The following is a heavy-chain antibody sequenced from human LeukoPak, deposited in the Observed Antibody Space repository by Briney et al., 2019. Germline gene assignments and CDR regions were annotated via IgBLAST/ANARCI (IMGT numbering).Heavy chain of an antibody. CDR3: AKDQYDFWSGYLVY. CDR2: IRYDGSNK. V-gene: IGHV3-30*02. Sequence: PGGSLRLSCAASGFTFDSYGMHWVRQAPGKGLDWVAFIRYDGSNKYYADSVKGRFTISRDNSKNTLYLQMNSLIAEDTAVYYWAKDQYDFWSGYLVYWGQGTLLTVSS. J-gene: IGHJ4*02. CDR1: GFTFDSYG. D-gene: IGHD3-3*01.